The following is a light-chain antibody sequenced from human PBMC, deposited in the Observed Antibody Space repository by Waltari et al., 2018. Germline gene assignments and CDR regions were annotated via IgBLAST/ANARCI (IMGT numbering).Light chain of an antibody. CDR2: GAS. CDR3: QQYGSSILYT. V-gene: IGKV3-20*01. CDR1: QSLTKRY. J-gene: IGKJ2*01. Sequence: EVVLTQYPATLSLSPGESATLSCRASQSLTKRYLAWYQQKPGQAPRLLIYGASSRAAGIPDRFSGSGSGTDFTLIISRLEPDDFAVYYCQQYGSSILYTFGQGTKLEIK.